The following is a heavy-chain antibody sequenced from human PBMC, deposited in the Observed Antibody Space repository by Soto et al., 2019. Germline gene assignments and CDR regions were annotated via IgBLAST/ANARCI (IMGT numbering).Heavy chain of an antibody. J-gene: IGHJ4*02. CDR2: INHSGST. CDR3: ARGTKWLVLIDY. V-gene: IGHV4-34*01. D-gene: IGHD6-19*01. CDR1: GGSFSGYY. Sequence: PSETLSLTCAAYGGSFSGYYCSWIRQPPGKGLEWIGEINHSGSTNYNPSLKSRVTISVDTSKNQFSLKLSSVTAADTAVYYCARGTKWLVLIDYWGQGTLVTVSS.